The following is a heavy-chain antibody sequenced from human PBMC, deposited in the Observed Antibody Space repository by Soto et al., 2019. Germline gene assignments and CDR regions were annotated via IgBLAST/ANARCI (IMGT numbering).Heavy chain of an antibody. V-gene: IGHV1-2*02. CDR1: GYTFTGYY. CDR2: INPISGGA. J-gene: IGHJ6*03. Sequence: ASVKVSCKASGYTFTGYYMHWVRQAPGQGLEWMGWINPISGGANYAQKFQGRVTITADKSTSTAYMELSSLRSEDTAVYYCARDRGSGTTSATSYYYYMDVWGKGTTVTVSS. D-gene: IGHD1-7*01. CDR3: ARDRGSGTTSATSYYYYMDV.